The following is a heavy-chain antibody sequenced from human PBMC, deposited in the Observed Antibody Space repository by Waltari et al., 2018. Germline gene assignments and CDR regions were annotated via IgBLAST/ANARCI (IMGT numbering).Heavy chain of an antibody. CDR3: ARDGGDFYFDL. CDR2: INPNSGSR. Sequence: QVQLVQSGAEVKKPGASVKVSCKASGYHIPGYYIPWVRQAPGQGLEWLGWINPNSGSRRYAEKFQGRVTMTRDTSTDTAYLELSNLRSDDTATYYCARDGGDFYFDLWGRGTLVAVSS. D-gene: IGHD3-16*01. J-gene: IGHJ2*01. V-gene: IGHV1-2*02. CDR1: GYHIPGYY.